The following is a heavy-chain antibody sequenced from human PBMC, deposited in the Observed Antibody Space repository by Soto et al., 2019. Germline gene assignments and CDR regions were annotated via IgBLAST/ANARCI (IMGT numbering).Heavy chain of an antibody. CDR1: GFTFSSYG. V-gene: IGHV3-33*01. Sequence: GGSLRLSCAASGFTFSSYGMHWVRQAPGKGLEWVAVIWDDGSNKYYADSVKGRFTISRDNSKNTLYLQMNSLRAEDTAVYYCASQICDFWSGPYYYGMDVWGQGTTVTVSS. D-gene: IGHD3-3*01. CDR2: IWDDGSNK. J-gene: IGHJ6*02. CDR3: ASQICDFWSGPYYYGMDV.